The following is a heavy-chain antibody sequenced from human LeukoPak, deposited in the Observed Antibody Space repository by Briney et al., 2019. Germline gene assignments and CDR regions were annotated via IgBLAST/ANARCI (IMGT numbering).Heavy chain of an antibody. CDR3: VKDMEYYYDSSDYSPYYSYYMDV. J-gene: IGHJ6*03. CDR2: ISGRGANT. V-gene: IGHV3-23*01. D-gene: IGHD3-22*01. CDR1: GFTFSSHA. Sequence: GGSLRLSCAASGFTFSSHAMSWVRQAPGKGLAWVSAISGRGANTYYADSVKGRFTISRDNSKNTLYLQMNSLRAEDTAIYYCVKDMEYYYDSSDYSPYYSYYMDVWGNGTTVTVSS.